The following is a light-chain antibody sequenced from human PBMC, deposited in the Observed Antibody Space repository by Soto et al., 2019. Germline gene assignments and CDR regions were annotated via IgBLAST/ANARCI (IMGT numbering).Light chain of an antibody. Sequence: IQVTHSPSTLSASFGDIVTITCRASQNINRLLAWYQQKPGKAPQLLIYDASTLESGVPSRFSGSGSGTEFTLSISSLQPDDFATYYCQQHYIHWTFGQGTKVDI. CDR3: QQHYIHWT. CDR1: QNINRL. CDR2: DAS. V-gene: IGKV1-5*01. J-gene: IGKJ1*01.